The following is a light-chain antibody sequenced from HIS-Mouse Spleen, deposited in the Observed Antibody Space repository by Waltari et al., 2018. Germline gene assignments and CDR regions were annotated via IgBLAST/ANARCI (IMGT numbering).Light chain of an antibody. Sequence: SYELTQPPSVSVSPGQTARTTCLGDPLPQTLSFCYQQKSGQAPVLVIYEDSKRPSGIPGRFSGSSLGTMATLTISGAQVEDEADYYCYSTDSSGNHRVFGGGTKLTVL. V-gene: IGLV3-10*01. CDR3: YSTDSSGNHRV. CDR2: EDS. CDR1: PLPQTL. J-gene: IGLJ2*01.